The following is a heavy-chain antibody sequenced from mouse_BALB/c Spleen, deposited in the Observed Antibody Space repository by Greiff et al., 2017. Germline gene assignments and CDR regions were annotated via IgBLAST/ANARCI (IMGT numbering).Heavy chain of an antibody. J-gene: IGHJ4*01. CDR1: GYTFTSYV. V-gene: IGHV1-14*01. CDR3: ARTYGYDDYAMDY. Sequence: VQLQQSGPELVKPGASVKMSCKASGYTFTSYVMHWVKQKPGQGLEWIGYINPYNDGTKYNEKFKGKATLTSDKSSSTAYMELSSLTSEDSAVYYCARTYGYDDYAMDYWGQGTSVTVSS. CDR2: INPYNDGT. D-gene: IGHD2-2*01.